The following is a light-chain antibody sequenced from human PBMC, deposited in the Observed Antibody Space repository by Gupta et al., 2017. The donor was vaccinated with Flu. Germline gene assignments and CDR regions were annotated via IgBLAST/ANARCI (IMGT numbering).Light chain of an antibody. Sequence: QPALTQPASVSGSPGQSITISCTGTSSDVGRYNYVSWFQQYPGKAPKLMIYEVSNWPSGVSNRFSGSKSGNTASLTISGLQAEDEADYYCSSFTSSLTWVFGGGTKLTVL. CDR1: SSDVGRYNY. J-gene: IGLJ3*02. CDR2: EVS. CDR3: SSFTSSLTWV. V-gene: IGLV2-14*01.